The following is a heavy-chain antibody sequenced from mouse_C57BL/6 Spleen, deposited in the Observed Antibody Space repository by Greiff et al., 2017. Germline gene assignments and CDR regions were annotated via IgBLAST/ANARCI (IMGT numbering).Heavy chain of an antibody. Sequence: VQLQQPGAELVMPGASVKLSCKASGYTFTSYWMHWVKQRPGQGLEWIGEIDPSDSYTNYNQKFKGKSTLTVDKSSSTAYMQLSSLTSEDSAVYYCARSLYGNYGYFDVWGTGTTVTVSS. CDR1: GYTFTSYW. CDR3: ARSLYGNYGYFDV. D-gene: IGHD2-1*01. J-gene: IGHJ1*03. CDR2: IDPSDSYT. V-gene: IGHV1-69*01.